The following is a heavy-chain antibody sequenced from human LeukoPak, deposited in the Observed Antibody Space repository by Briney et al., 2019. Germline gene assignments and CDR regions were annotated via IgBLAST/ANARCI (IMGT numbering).Heavy chain of an antibody. Sequence: GGSLGLSCAASGFTFSSYEMNWVRQAPGKGLEWVSYISSSGSTIYYADSVKGRFTISRDNAKNSLYLQMNSLRAEDTAVYYCARDVGLPIAAAGDYWGQGTLVTVSS. CDR1: GFTFSSYE. CDR3: ARDVGLPIAAAGDY. D-gene: IGHD6-13*01. CDR2: ISSSGSTI. J-gene: IGHJ4*02. V-gene: IGHV3-48*03.